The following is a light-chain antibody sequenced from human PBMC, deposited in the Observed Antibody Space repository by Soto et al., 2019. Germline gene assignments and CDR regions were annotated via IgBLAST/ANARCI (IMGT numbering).Light chain of an antibody. Sequence: DIQMTQSPSTLSGSVGDRVTITCRASQTISSWLAWYQQKPGKAPKLLIYKASTLKSGVPSRFSDSGSGTELTITISRLKPDDVETHYCLQYSSHSWTFGQGTKVDIK. CDR3: LQYSSHSWT. V-gene: IGKV1-5*03. J-gene: IGKJ1*01. CDR2: KAS. CDR1: QTISSW.